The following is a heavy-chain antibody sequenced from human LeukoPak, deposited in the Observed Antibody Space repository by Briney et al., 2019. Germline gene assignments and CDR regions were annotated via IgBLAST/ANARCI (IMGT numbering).Heavy chain of an antibody. Sequence: SETLSLTCTVSGGSISSYYWSWIRQTPGKGLEWIGYIYKTGSTYYNPSLKSRATMSVDTSRNQFSLKVNSVTAADTAVYYCARDVLRWGQGTLVTVSS. V-gene: IGHV4-59*12. CDR1: GGSISSYY. CDR3: ARDVLR. J-gene: IGHJ4*02. CDR2: IYKTGST.